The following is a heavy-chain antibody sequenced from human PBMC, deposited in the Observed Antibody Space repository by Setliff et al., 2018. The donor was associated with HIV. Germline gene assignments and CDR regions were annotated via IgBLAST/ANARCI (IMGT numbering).Heavy chain of an antibody. CDR1: GYSFTSYY. CDR2: LNTRGGKA. D-gene: IGHD1-1*01. Sequence: ASVKVSCKASGYSFTSYYIHWVRPAPGQGLAWMGILNTRGGKANYAQRFQGRLTVTTDTSTITGYLELELLTSDDTAIYYCERGLGVLERKVGGNWFDPWGQGTLVTVSS. CDR3: ERGLGVLERKVGGNWFDP. V-gene: IGHV1-46*01. J-gene: IGHJ5*02.